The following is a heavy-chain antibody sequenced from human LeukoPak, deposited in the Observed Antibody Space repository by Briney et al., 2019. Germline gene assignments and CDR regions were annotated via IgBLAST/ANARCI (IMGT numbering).Heavy chain of an antibody. Sequence: PGGSLRPSCAASGFTFSSYAMHWVRQAPGKGLEYVSAISSTGGSTYYANSVKGRFAISRDNSKNTLYLQVGSLRAEDMAVYYCARDLYGDTSLVPGYWGQGTLVTVSS. CDR2: ISSTGGST. V-gene: IGHV3-64*01. D-gene: IGHD5-18*01. J-gene: IGHJ4*02. CDR1: GFTFSSYA. CDR3: ARDLYGDTSLVPGY.